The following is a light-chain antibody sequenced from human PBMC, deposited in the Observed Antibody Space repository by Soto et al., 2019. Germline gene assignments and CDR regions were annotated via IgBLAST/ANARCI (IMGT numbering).Light chain of an antibody. J-gene: IGKJ4*01. CDR2: WAS. Sequence: DIVMTQSPDSLAVSLGERATINCKSSQSVLYSSNNKNYLAWYQQKPGQPPKLLIYWASTRESGVPDRFSGSGSGTDFTLTFSSLQAEDAAVYYCQQSYSTHCLTFGGGTKVEIK. V-gene: IGKV4-1*01. CDR3: QQSYSTHCLT. CDR1: QSVLYSSNNKNY.